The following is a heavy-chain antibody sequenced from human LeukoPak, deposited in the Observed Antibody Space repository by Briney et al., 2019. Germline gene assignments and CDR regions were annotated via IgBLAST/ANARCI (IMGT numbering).Heavy chain of an antibody. CDR3: ASKGGY. CDR2: ISSSGSST. J-gene: IGHJ4*02. Sequence: GGSLRLSCAASGFTFSSYGMHWVRQAPGKGLEWISYISSSGSSTKYADSVKGRFTISRDNTKNSLYLQMTSLRADDTAVYYCASKGGYWGQGTLVTVSS. D-gene: IGHD2-15*01. CDR1: GFTFSSYG. V-gene: IGHV3-48*04.